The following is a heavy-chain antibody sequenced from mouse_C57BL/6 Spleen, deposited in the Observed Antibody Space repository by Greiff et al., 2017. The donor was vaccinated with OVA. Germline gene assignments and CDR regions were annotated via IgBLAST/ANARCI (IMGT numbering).Heavy chain of an antibody. Sequence: EVKLMESGPELVKPGASVKISCKASGYSFTGYYMNWVKQSPEKSLEWIGEINPSTGGTTYNQKFKAKATLTVDKSSSTAYMQLKSLTSEDSAVYYCAVRYGRPYAMDYWGQGTSVTVSS. CDR1: GYSFTGYY. V-gene: IGHV1-42*01. CDR3: AVRYGRPYAMDY. CDR2: INPSTGGT. J-gene: IGHJ4*01. D-gene: IGHD1-1*01.